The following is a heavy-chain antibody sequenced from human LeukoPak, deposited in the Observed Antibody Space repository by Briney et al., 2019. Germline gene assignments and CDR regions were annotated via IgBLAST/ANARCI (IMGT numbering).Heavy chain of an antibody. Sequence: GGSLRLSCAASGFTFSSYGMHWVRQAPGKGLEWVAVISYDGSNKYYADSVKGRFTISRDNSKNTLYLQMNSLRAEDTAVYYCAKGGAAAGTLGDYWGQGTLVTVSS. CDR1: GFTFSSYG. D-gene: IGHD6-13*01. CDR2: ISYDGSNK. CDR3: AKGGAAAGTLGDY. J-gene: IGHJ4*02. V-gene: IGHV3-30*18.